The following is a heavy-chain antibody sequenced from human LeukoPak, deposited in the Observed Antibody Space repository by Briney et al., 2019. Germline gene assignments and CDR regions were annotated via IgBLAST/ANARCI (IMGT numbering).Heavy chain of an antibody. D-gene: IGHD6-19*01. V-gene: IGHV3-30*02. CDR2: IRYDGSNK. CDR3: AKDRSEQWPFHYYYYYMDV. Sequence: GGSLRLSCAASGFTFSSYAMSWVRQAPGKGLEWVAFIRYDGSNKYYADSVKGRFTISRDNSKNTLYLQMNSLRAEDTAVYYCAKDRSEQWPFHYYYYYMDVWGKGTTVTISS. J-gene: IGHJ6*03. CDR1: GFTFSSYA.